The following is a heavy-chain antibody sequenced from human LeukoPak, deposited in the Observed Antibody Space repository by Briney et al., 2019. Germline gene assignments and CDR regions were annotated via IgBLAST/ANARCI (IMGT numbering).Heavy chain of an antibody. CDR2: ISGSGGST. Sequence: HRGGSLRLSCAASGFTFSSYAMSWVRQAPGKGLEWVSAISGSGGSTYYADSVKGRFTISRDNSKNTLYLQMNSLRAEDTAVYYCARDLRQAGWVFDYWGQGTLVTVSS. V-gene: IGHV3-23*01. CDR1: GFTFSSYA. CDR3: ARDLRQAGWVFDY. D-gene: IGHD6-19*01. J-gene: IGHJ4*02.